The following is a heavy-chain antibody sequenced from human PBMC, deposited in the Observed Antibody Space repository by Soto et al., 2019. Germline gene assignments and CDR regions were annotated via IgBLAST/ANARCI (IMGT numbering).Heavy chain of an antibody. CDR2: IDPSDSYT. J-gene: IGHJ4*02. D-gene: IGHD3-16*01. V-gene: IGHV5-10-1*01. Sequence: PGESLKISCMGSGYEVFTWPNFTSYWISKVRQMPGKGLEWMGRIDPSDSYTNYSPSFQGHVTISADKSISTAYLQWSSLKASDTAMYYCARLLFGGGYRDYWGQGTLVTVSS. CDR3: ARLLFGGGYRDY. CDR1: GYEVFTWPNFTSYW.